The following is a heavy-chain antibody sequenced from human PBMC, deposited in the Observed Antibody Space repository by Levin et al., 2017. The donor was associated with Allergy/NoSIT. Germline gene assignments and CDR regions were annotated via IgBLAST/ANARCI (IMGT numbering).Heavy chain of an antibody. J-gene: IGHJ6*02. CDR3: AKDKAAAGKYYYYGMDV. CDR2: ISYDGSNK. D-gene: IGHD6-13*01. CDR1: GFPFSSYG. V-gene: IGHV3-30*18. Sequence: LSLTCAASGFPFSSYGMHWVRQAPGKGLEWVAVISYDGSNKYYADSVKGRFTISRDNSKNTLYLQMNSLRAEDTAVYYCAKDKAAAGKYYYYGMDVWGQGTTVTVSS.